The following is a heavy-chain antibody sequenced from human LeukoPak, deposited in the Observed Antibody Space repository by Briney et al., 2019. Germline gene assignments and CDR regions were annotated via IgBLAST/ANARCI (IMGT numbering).Heavy chain of an antibody. CDR2: IYYSGST. D-gene: IGHD3-22*01. V-gene: IGHV4-59*08. J-gene: IGHJ4*02. Sequence: SETLSLTCTVSGGSISSYYWSWIRQPPGKGQEWIGYIYYSGSTNYNPSLKSRVTISVDTSKNQFSLKVSSVTAADTAVYYCARHRGSVSDSSGYYFDYWGQGTLVTVSS. CDR1: GGSISSYY. CDR3: ARHRGSVSDSSGYYFDY.